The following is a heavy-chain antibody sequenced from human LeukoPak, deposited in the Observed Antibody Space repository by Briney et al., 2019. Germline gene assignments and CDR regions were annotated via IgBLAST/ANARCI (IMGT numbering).Heavy chain of an antibody. CDR2: IYHSGGT. J-gene: IGHJ2*01. D-gene: IGHD2-15*01. CDR3: ARDIGDCSGGSCRYFDL. CDR1: GGSISSGGYS. V-gene: IGHV4-30-2*01. Sequence: SQTLSLTCAVSGGSISSGGYSWSWIRQPPGKGLEWIGYIYHSGGTYYNPSLKSRVTISVDRSKNQFSLKLSSVTAADTAVYYCARDIGDCSGGSCRYFDLWGRGTLVTVSS.